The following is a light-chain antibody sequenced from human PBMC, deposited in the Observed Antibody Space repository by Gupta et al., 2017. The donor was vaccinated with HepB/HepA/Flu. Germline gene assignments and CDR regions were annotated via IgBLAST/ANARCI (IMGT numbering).Light chain of an antibody. V-gene: IGKV1-39*01. CDR1: QSISSY. CDR2: AAS. Sequence: DIQMTQSPSSLSASVGDRVTITCRASQSISSYLNWYQQKPGKAPKLLIYAASSLQSGVPSRFSDSGSGPDFTLTISSLQPEDFATYSCRQSDRNPSTCGPGTKVDIK. CDR3: RQSDRNPST. J-gene: IGKJ3*01.